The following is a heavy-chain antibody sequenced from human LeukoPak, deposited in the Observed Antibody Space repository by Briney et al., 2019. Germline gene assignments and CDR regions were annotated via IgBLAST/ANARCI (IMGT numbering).Heavy chain of an antibody. J-gene: IGHJ6*02. V-gene: IGHV4-30-4*01. CDR3: ARDQITMVRGVIPSYYYYGMDV. D-gene: IGHD3-10*01. Sequence: SQTLSLTCIVSGGSISSGDYYWNWIRQPPGEGLEWIGYIYSSGNTYYNPSFKSRVTISLDTSKNQFTLKLSSVTAADTAVYYCARDQITMVRGVIPSYYYYGMDVWGQGTTVTVSS. CDR2: IYSSGNT. CDR1: GGSISSGDYY.